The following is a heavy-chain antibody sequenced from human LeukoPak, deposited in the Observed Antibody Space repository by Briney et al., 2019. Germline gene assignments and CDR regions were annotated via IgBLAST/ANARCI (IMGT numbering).Heavy chain of an antibody. Sequence: PGGSLRLSCAASGFNISDFWMTWVRQAPGKGLEWVANIKEDGTEKHLIDSVKGRFTISRDNTKNLLYLQMNSLRGDDTATYYCVRESRPGGAMGLYHNFDPWGQGTLVTVSS. V-gene: IGHV3-7*01. CDR3: VRESRPGGAMGLYHNFDP. CDR2: IKEDGTEK. D-gene: IGHD3-16*01. J-gene: IGHJ5*02. CDR1: GFNISDFW.